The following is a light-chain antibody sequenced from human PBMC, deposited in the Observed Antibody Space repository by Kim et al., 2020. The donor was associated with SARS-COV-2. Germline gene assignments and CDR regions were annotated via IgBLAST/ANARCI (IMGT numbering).Light chain of an antibody. CDR1: SSDVGDNKF. J-gene: IGLJ1*01. CDR2: EVT. CDR3: SSYAGSRFV. V-gene: IGLV2-8*01. Sequence: PGQSVTISCSGTSSDVGDNKFVSWYQQHPGKAPKVLIYEVTQRPSGVPDRFSGSKSGNTASLTVSGLQPQDEADYYCSSYAGSRFVFGTGTKVTVL.